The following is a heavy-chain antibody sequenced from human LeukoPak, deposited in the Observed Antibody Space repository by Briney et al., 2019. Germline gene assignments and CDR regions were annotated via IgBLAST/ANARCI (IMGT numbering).Heavy chain of an antibody. J-gene: IGHJ4*02. D-gene: IGHD3-10*01. V-gene: IGHV4-39*07. CDR2: IYYSGST. CDR1: GGSISSSSYY. Sequence: PSETLSLTCTVSGGSISSSSYYWGWIRQPPGKGLEWIGSIYYSGSTYYNPSLKSRVTISVDTSKNQFSLKLSSVTAADTAVYYCASGSQFDYWGQGTLATVSS. CDR3: ASGSQFDY.